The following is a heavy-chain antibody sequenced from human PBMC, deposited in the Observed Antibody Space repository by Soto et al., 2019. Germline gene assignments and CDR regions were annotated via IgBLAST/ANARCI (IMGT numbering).Heavy chain of an antibody. V-gene: IGHV3-23*01. CDR1: GVGFSSFA. Sequence: PGGSLRLSCAASGVGFSSFAMSWVLQAPGKGLEWVSVISDRDGSTYFADSVKGRFTISRDDSKSTLYLQMNGLRGDDTAIYYCAKAISDYYAPSDYWGQETQVTVSS. J-gene: IGHJ4*02. D-gene: IGHD3-22*01. CDR3: AKAISDYYAPSDY. CDR2: ISDRDGST.